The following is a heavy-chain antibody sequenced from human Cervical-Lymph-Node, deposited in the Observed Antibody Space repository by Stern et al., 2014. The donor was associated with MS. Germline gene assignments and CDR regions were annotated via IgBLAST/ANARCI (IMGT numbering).Heavy chain of an antibody. Sequence: QLQLQESGPGLVKPSETLSLTCIVSGGSISSSSYYWGWIRQPPGKGLEWIGSFSYSGATYYNPSLEIRVPIPVDTSKTQPSLKLSSVTAADTAVYYCARQGEITIFGVVTRPNWFDPWGQGTLVTVSS. CDR1: GGSISSSSYY. CDR2: FSYSGAT. V-gene: IGHV4-39*01. J-gene: IGHJ5*02. D-gene: IGHD3-3*01. CDR3: ARQGEITIFGVVTRPNWFDP.